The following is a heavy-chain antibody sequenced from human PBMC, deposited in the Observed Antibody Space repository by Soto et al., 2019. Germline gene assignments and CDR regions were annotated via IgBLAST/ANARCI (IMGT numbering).Heavy chain of an antibody. CDR1: GFTFDDYA. V-gene: IGHV3-9*01. Sequence: GGSLRLSCAASGFTFDDYAMHWVRQAPGKGLEWVSGISWNSGSIGYADSVKGRFTISRDNAKNSLYLQMNSLRAEDTALYYCAKETFWSGYYTFDYWGQGTLVTVSS. CDR3: AKETFWSGYYTFDY. J-gene: IGHJ4*02. CDR2: ISWNSGSI. D-gene: IGHD3-3*01.